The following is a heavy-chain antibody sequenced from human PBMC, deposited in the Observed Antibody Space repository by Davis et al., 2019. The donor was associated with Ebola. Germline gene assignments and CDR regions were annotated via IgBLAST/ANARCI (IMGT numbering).Heavy chain of an antibody. CDR1: GFTFSSYA. Sequence: GESLKISCAASGFTFSSYAMSWVRQAPGKGLEWVGRTRNKANSYTTEYAASVKGRFTISRDDSKNSVYLQMNSLETEDTAVYYCAKAGDIVVVVAAAFDIWGQGTMVTVSS. D-gene: IGHD2-15*01. V-gene: IGHV3-72*01. J-gene: IGHJ3*02. CDR3: AKAGDIVVVVAAAFDI. CDR2: TRNKANSYTT.